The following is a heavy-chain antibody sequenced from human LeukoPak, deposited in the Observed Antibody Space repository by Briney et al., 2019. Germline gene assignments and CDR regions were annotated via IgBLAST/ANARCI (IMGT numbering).Heavy chain of an antibody. J-gene: IGHJ2*01. D-gene: IGHD2-21*01. CDR3: TRDSVEGWYIDL. Sequence: AETLSLTCAVYGGSFSGYYWSWIRQPPGKGLEWIGEINQSGSTKYNPALKTLITITVDTSKNQFFLKLSFVAAEDTVVYCWTRDSVEGWYIDLWGRGTLVTVSS. CDR2: INQSGST. CDR1: GGSFSGYY. V-gene: IGHV4-34*01.